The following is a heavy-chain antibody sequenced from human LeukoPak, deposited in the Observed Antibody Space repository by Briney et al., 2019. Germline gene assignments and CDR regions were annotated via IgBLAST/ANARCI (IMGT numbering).Heavy chain of an antibody. D-gene: IGHD3-16*02. CDR2: INHSGST. CDR3: ARREKYDYVWGSYRRTSQKGYYFDY. CDR1: GGSFSGYY. J-gene: IGHJ4*02. Sequence: PSETLSLTCAVYGGSFSGYYWSWIRQPPGKGLEWIGEINHSGSTNYNPSLKSRVTISVDTSKNQFSLKLSSVTAADTAVYYCARREKYDYVWGSYRRTSQKGYYFDYWGQGTLVTVSS. V-gene: IGHV4-34*01.